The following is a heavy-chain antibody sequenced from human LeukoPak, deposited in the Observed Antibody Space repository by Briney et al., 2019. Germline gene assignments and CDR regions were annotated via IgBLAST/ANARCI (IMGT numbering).Heavy chain of an antibody. CDR1: GFTFSDHY. CDR3: AKDTPRRKGGGSYPLLFDY. V-gene: IGHV3-72*01. CDR2: SGNKANSYTT. Sequence: GGSLRLSCVASGFTFSDHYMDWVRQAPGKGLEWVGRSGNKANSYTTDYAASVKGRFTISRDDSKNSLYLQMNSLRAEDTAVYYCAKDTPRRKGGGSYPLLFDYWGQGTLVTVSS. D-gene: IGHD1-26*01. J-gene: IGHJ4*02.